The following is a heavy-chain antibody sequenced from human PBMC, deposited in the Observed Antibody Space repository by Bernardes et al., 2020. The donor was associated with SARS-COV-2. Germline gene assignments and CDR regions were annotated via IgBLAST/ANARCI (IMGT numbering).Heavy chain of an antibody. CDR2: ISGSGGST. D-gene: IGHD2-8*01. V-gene: IGHV3-23*01. Sequence: GWSLRLSCAASGFTFSSYAMSWVRQAPGKGLEWVSAISGSGGSTYYADSVKGRFTISRDNSKNTLYLQMNSLRAEDTDVYYCAKGLNGTSYFDYWGKGTLLTL. CDR3: AKGLNGTSYFDY. J-gene: IGHJ4*02. CDR1: GFTFSSYA.